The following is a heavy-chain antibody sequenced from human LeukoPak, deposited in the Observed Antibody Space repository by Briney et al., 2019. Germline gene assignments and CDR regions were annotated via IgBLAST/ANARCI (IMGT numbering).Heavy chain of an antibody. CDR3: ARWREMATNGDHFDY. CDR1: GYTFTSYD. D-gene: IGHD5-24*01. V-gene: IGHV1-46*01. J-gene: IGHJ4*02. CDR2: INPSGGST. Sequence: GASVKVSCKASGYTFTSYDINWVRQATGQGLEWMGIINPSGGSTSYAQKFQGRVTMTRDMSTSTVYMELSSLRSEDTAVYYCARWREMATNGDHFDYWGQGTLVTVSS.